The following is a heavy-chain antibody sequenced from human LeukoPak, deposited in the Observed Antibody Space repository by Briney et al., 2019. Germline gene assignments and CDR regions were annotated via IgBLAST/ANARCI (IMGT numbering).Heavy chain of an antibody. J-gene: IGHJ4*02. D-gene: IGHD6-19*01. Sequence: PGGSLRLSCAASGFTFSSYAMHWVRQAPGKGLEWVAVISYDGSNKYYADSVKGRFTISRDNSKNTLYLQMNSLRAEDTAVYYCAREKLLQSSGWYSPPGGGLDYWGQGTLVTVSS. CDR2: ISYDGSNK. CDR3: AREKLLQSSGWYSPPGGGLDY. CDR1: GFTFSSYA. V-gene: IGHV3-30-3*01.